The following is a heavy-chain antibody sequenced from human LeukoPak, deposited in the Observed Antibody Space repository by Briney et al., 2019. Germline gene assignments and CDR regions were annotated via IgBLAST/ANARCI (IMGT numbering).Heavy chain of an antibody. J-gene: IGHJ4*02. CDR3: ARVGSSSRGREDY. Sequence: ASVKVSCKASGYTFTSYGISWVRQAPGQGLEWMGWINPNSGGTNYAQKFQGRVTMTRDTSISTAYMELSRLRSDDTAVYYCARVGSSSRGREDYWGQGTLVTVSS. V-gene: IGHV1-2*02. CDR2: INPNSGGT. CDR1: GYTFTSYG. D-gene: IGHD6-6*01.